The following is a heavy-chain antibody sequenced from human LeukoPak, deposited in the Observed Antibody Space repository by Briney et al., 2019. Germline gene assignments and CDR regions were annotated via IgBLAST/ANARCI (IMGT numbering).Heavy chain of an antibody. CDR3: AKGGMTNKRHGDY. V-gene: IGHV3-23*01. CDR2: ISGSGGRT. CDR1: GFTFSNTFGNYA. Sequence: GGSLRLSCAASGFTFSNTFGNYAMSWVRQAPGKGLEWVSAISGSGGRTYYADSVKGRFTISRDNSKNTLYLQMNSLRAEDTAVYYCAKGGMTNKRHGDYWGQGTLVTVSS. J-gene: IGHJ4*02. D-gene: IGHD3-16*01.